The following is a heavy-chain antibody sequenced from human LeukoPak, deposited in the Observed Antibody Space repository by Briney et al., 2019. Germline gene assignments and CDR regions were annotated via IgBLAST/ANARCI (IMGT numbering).Heavy chain of an antibody. CDR1: GFTFNNYG. CDR2: IRYNGNNQ. V-gene: IGHV3-30*02. Sequence: PGGSLRLSCAASGFTFNNYGMHWVRQAPGKGLEGVAFIRYNGNNQYYADSVKGRFTISRDNSKNTLYLQMNSLRAEDTAVYYCAKDGGGYYPSYYYYMDVWGKGTTVTISS. CDR3: AKDGGGYYPSYYYYMDV. J-gene: IGHJ6*03. D-gene: IGHD3-22*01.